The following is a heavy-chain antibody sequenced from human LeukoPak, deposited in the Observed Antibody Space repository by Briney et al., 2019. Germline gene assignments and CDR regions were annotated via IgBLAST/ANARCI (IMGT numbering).Heavy chain of an antibody. CDR3: ARGRTMVRAYYYYYCMDV. CDR2: INHSGST. V-gene: IGHV4-34*01. CDR1: GGSFSGYY. Sequence: SETLSLTCAVYGGSFSGYYWSWIRQPPGKGLEWIGEINHSGSTNYNPSLKSRVTISVDTSKNQFSLKLSSVTAADTAVYYCARGRTMVRAYYYYYCMDVWGQGTTVTVSS. D-gene: IGHD3-10*01. J-gene: IGHJ6*02.